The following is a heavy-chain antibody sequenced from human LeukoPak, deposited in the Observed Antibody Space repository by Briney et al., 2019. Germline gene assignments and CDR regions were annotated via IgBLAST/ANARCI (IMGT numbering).Heavy chain of an antibody. CDR3: ARHYYGSGSYGPMDV. Sequence: GESLKISCKGSGYSFTSYWIGWVRQMPGKGLEWMGIIYPGDSDTRYSPSFQGQVTISADKSISTAYLQWSSLKASDTAMYYCARHYYGSGSYGPMDVWGQGTTVTVSS. CDR2: IYPGDSDT. CDR1: GYSFTSYW. V-gene: IGHV5-51*01. D-gene: IGHD3-10*01. J-gene: IGHJ6*02.